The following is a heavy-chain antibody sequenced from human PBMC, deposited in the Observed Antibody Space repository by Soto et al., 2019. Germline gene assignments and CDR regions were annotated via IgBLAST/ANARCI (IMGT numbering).Heavy chain of an antibody. CDR3: ARDRGPVWIQRWSSHPDY. V-gene: IGHV3-21*01. CDR2: ISSSSSYI. CDR1: GFTFSSYS. J-gene: IGHJ4*02. Sequence: EVQLVESGGGLVKPGGSLRLSCAASGFTFSSYSMNWVRQAPGKGLEWVSSISSSSSYIYYADSVKGRFTISRDNAKNSLYLQMNSLRAEDTAVYYCARDRGPVWIQRWSSHPDYWGQGTLVTVSS. D-gene: IGHD5-18*01.